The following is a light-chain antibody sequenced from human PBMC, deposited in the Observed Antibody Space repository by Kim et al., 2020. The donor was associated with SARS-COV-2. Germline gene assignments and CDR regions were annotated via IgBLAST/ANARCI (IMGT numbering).Light chain of an antibody. CDR3: QQYYSTPWT. Sequence: DIVMTQSPDSLAVSLGERATINCKSSQSVLYSSNNKSYLAWYQQKPVQPPKLLIYWASTRESGVPDRFSGSGSGTDFTLTISSLQAEDVAVYYCQQYYSTPWTFGQGTKVENK. V-gene: IGKV4-1*01. CDR2: WAS. CDR1: QSVLYSSNNKSY. J-gene: IGKJ1*01.